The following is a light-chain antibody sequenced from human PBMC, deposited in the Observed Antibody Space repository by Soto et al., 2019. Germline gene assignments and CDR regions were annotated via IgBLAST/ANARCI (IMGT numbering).Light chain of an antibody. J-gene: IGKJ5*01. CDR2: GAS. CDR1: QSVSSN. CDR3: QQYGSSGT. Sequence: EIVMTQSPATLSVSPGETATLSCRASQSVSSNLAWYQQKPGQAPRLLIYGASNRATGIPDRFSGSGSGTDFTLTISRLEPEDFAVYYCQQYGSSGTFGQGTRLEIK. V-gene: IGKV3-20*01.